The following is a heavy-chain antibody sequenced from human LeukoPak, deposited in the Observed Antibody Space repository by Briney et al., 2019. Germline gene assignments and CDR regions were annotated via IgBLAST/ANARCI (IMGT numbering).Heavy chain of an antibody. CDR3: AKRIVAAGKGSWFDP. CDR1: GYTFTGYY. J-gene: IGHJ5*02. D-gene: IGHD6-13*01. V-gene: IGHV1-2*04. Sequence: ASVKVSCKASGYTFTGYYMHWVRQAPGQGLEWMGWINPNSGGTNYAQKFQGWVTMTRDTSISTAYMELSRLRSDDTAVYFCAKRIVAAGKGSWFDPWGQGTLVTVSS. CDR2: INPNSGGT.